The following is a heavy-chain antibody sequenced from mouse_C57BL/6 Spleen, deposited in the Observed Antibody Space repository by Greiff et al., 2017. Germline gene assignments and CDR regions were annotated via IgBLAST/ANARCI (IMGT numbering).Heavy chain of an antibody. V-gene: IGHV1-69*01. CDR1: GYTFTSYW. D-gene: IGHD4-1*02. CDR3: ARETLSTGTFDY. J-gene: IGHJ2*01. CDR2: IDPSDSYT. Sequence: QVQLQQPGAELVMPGASVKLSCKASGYTFTSYWMHWVKQRPGQGLEWIGEIDPSDSYTNYNQKFKGKSTLTVDKSSSTAYMQLSSLTSEDSAVYYCARETLSTGTFDYWGQGTTLTVSS.